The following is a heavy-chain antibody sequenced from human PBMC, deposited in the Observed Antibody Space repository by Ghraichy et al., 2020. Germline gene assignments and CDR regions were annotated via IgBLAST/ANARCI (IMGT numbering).Heavy chain of an antibody. J-gene: IGHJ4*02. CDR2: IYYSGST. Sequence: SETLSLTCTVSGGSISSSSYYWGWIRQPPGKGLEWIGSIYYSGSTYYNPSLKSRVTISVDTSKNQFSLKLSSVTAADTAVYYCARTYGVTVFDYWGQGTLVTVS. CDR3: ARTYGVTVFDY. D-gene: IGHD5-18*01. CDR1: GGSISSSSYY. V-gene: IGHV4-39*01.